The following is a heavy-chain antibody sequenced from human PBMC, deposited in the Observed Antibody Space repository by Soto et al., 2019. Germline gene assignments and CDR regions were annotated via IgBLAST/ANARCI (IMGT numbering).Heavy chain of an antibody. D-gene: IGHD6-6*01. V-gene: IGHV4-34*01. J-gene: IGHJ4*02. CDR2: INHSGST. CDR3: ARGELSSSSQYYFDY. Sequence: PSETQSLTYAVYGGSFSGYYGSWIRQPPGKGLEWIGEINHSGSTNYNPSLKSRVTISVDTSKNQFSLKLSSVTAADTAVYYCARGELSSSSQYYFDYWGQGTLVTVSS. CDR1: GGSFSGYY.